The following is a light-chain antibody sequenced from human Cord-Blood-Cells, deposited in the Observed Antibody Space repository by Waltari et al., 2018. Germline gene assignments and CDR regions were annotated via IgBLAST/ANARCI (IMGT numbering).Light chain of an antibody. V-gene: IGKV1-39*01. J-gene: IGKJ2*03. CDR1: QNISSY. CDR3: QQGYSTPYS. CDR2: AAS. Sequence: DIQIKQSASSLPASVVDRVTITCMASQNISSYLNWYQQKPEKAPKHLIYAASNWQSGVPSRFSGSGSGTDFTLTISSLQPEDFATYYCQQGYSTPYSFGQGTKLEIK.